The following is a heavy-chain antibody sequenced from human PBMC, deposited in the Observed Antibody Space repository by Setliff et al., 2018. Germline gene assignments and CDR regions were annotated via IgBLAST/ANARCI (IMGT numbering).Heavy chain of an antibody. J-gene: IGHJ4*02. D-gene: IGHD6-13*01. CDR2: IYYGGTT. Sequence: SETLSLTCSVSGGSISNSSFYWGWFRQAPGRGLEWIGNIYYGGTTNYNPSLKSRVTISVDTSKNQFSLKVSSMTAADTAVYYCARITRGDAAVTDYWGQRTLVTVSS. CDR1: GGSISNSSFY. V-gene: IGHV4-39*01. CDR3: ARITRGDAAVTDY.